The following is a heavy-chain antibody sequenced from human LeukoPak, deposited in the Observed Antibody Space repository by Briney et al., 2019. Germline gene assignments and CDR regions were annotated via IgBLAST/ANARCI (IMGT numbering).Heavy chain of an antibody. V-gene: IGHV3-23*01. Sequence: GGSLRLSCAASGFTFSSHGMSWVRQAPGKGLEWVSTISGSGDNTYYADSVKGRFTISRDNSKNTLYLQMNSLRAEDTAVYYCAKDSIRQQLYYFDSWGQGTLVTVSS. D-gene: IGHD6-13*01. CDR2: ISGSGDNT. J-gene: IGHJ4*02. CDR1: GFTFSSHG. CDR3: AKDSIRQQLYYFDS.